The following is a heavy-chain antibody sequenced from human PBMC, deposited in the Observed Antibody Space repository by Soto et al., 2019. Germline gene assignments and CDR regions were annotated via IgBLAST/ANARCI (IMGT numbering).Heavy chain of an antibody. J-gene: IGHJ4*02. V-gene: IGHV3-48*03. CDR3: TRAAWFPYLSFY. CDR2: ISSSGSTA. D-gene: IGHD3-10*01. Sequence: QPGGSLRLSCAGSGFTFSRFELLWVRQAPGKGLEWISYISSSGSTAYYASSVEGRFTISRDNANNSVYLQMDSLRAEDTALYYCTRAAWFPYLSFYWGQGALVTVSS. CDR1: GFTFSRFE.